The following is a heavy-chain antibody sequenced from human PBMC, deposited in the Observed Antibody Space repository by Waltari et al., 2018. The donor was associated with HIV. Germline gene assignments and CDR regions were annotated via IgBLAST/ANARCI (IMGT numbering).Heavy chain of an antibody. V-gene: IGHV4-34*01. D-gene: IGHD2-15*01. CDR1: GGSFSGYY. J-gene: IGHJ4*02. CDR3: ARRRYCSGGSCPGSYFDY. CDR2: INHSGST. Sequence: QVQLQQWGAGLLKPSETLSLTCAVYGGSFSGYYWSWIRQPPGKGLEWIGEINHSGSTNYNPSLKSRVTISVDTPKNQFSLKLSSVTAADTAVYYCARRRYCSGGSCPGSYFDYWGQGTLVTVSS.